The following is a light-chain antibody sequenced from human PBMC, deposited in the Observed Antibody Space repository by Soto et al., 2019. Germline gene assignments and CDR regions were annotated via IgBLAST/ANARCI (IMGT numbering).Light chain of an antibody. V-gene: IGKV3-15*01. CDR1: QTIDNT. Sequence: EIVMTQSPATLSLSPGERATLSCRGSQTIDNTLAWYQRKPGQAPRLLIYDASTRATGVPARFSGSGSGTDFTLTISSLQSEDFALYYCQQYGDSPITFGQGTRLEI. CDR3: QQYGDSPIT. CDR2: DAS. J-gene: IGKJ5*01.